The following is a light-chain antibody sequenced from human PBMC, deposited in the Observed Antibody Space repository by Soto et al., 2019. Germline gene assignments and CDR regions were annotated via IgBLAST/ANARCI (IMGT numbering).Light chain of an antibody. Sequence: QSVLTQPPSASGSPGRSVTISCTGTSSDVGGYNYVSWYQQHPGKAPKLMIYEVNKRSSGVPDRFSGSKSGNTASLTVSGLQAEDEAYYYCSSYAGSNNFGVFGTGTKVTVL. V-gene: IGLV2-8*01. CDR2: EVN. CDR1: SSDVGGYNY. J-gene: IGLJ1*01. CDR3: SSYAGSNNFGV.